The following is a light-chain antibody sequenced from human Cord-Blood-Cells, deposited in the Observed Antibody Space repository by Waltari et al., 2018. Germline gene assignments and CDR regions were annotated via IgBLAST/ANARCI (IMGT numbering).Light chain of an antibody. CDR1: SSDVGGYNY. Sequence: QSALTQPASVSGSPGQSITISCTGTSSDVGGYNYFPWYQQHPGKAPKLMIYDVSNRPSGVSNRFSGSKSGNTASLTISGLQAEDEADYYCSSYTSSSTPWVFGGGTKLTVL. J-gene: IGLJ3*02. CDR3: SSYTSSSTPWV. V-gene: IGLV2-14*01. CDR2: DVS.